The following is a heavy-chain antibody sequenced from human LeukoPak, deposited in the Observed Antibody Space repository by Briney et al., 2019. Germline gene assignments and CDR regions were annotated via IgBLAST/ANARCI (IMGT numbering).Heavy chain of an antibody. CDR2: IYHGGSN. CDR3: ARLGRNYFYVAY. CDR1: GGSISSSTYY. J-gene: IGHJ4*02. V-gene: IGHV4-61*05. Sequence: PSETLSLTCTVSGGSISSSTYYWGWIRQPPGKGLEWIGYIYHGGSNNYNPSLKSRVTISADTSTNQVSLKLRSVTAADTAVYFCARLGRNYFYVAYWGQGNLVTVSS. D-gene: IGHD3-22*01.